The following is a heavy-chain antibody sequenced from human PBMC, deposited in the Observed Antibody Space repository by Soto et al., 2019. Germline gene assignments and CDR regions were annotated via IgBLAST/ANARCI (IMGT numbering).Heavy chain of an antibody. Sequence: QITLKESGPPLVKVTQTLTLTCTFSGFSLSTSGVGVAWSRQPPGKALEWLALIYWDDDNLYSPSLKISLTVTKDTSKDQVVLTSTNMYPLDTASCSCAPTLVRRPTYYFGMDVWGQWTTVTVS. CDR3: APTLVRRPTYYFGMDV. CDR2: IYWDDDN. V-gene: IGHV2-5*02. J-gene: IGHJ6*02. CDR1: GFSLSTSGVG. D-gene: IGHD3-10*01.